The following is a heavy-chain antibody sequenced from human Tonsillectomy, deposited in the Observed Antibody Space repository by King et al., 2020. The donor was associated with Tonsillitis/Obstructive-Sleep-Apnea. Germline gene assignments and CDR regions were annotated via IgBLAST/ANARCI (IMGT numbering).Heavy chain of an antibody. Sequence: VQLVESGGGLVQPGGSLRLSCAASGFTFSSYAMSWVRQAPGKGLEWVSAISGSGGSTYYADSVKGRFTISRDNSKNTLYLQMNSLRAEDTAVYYCALKGHCGGGSCYYWAGQFDYWGQGTLVTVSS. CDR3: ALKGHCGGGSCYYWAGQFDY. CDR1: GFTFSSYA. J-gene: IGHJ4*02. V-gene: IGHV3-23*04. D-gene: IGHD2-15*01. CDR2: ISGSGGST.